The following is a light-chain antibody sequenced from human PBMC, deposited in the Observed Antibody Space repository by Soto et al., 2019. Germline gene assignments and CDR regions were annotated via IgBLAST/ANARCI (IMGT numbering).Light chain of an antibody. V-gene: IGKV3D-15*01. CDR3: QQYNSWPLT. CDR2: GAS. J-gene: IGKJ4*01. Sequence: EIVMTQSPATLSVSPGERATLSCRASQSVSSNLAWYQQNPGQAPRLLISGASTRATGIPARFSGSGSGTEFTLTISSLQSEDFAVYYCQQYNSWPLTFGGGTKVEIK. CDR1: QSVSSN.